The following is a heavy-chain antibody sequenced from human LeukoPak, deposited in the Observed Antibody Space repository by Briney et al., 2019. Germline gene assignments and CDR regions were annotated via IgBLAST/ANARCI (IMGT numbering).Heavy chain of an antibody. CDR3: ARVPPSTVTTSIAFDI. V-gene: IGHV4-34*01. Sequence: SETLSLTCAVYGGSFSGYYWSWIRQPPGKGLEWIGEINHSGSTNYNPSLKSRVTISVDTSKNQFSLKLSSVTAADTAVYYCARVPPSTVTTSIAFDIWGQGTMVTVSS. J-gene: IGHJ3*02. CDR1: GGSFSGYY. CDR2: INHSGST. D-gene: IGHD4-17*01.